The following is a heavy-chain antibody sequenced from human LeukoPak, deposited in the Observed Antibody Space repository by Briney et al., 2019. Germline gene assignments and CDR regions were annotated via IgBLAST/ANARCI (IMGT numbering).Heavy chain of an antibody. Sequence: GASVKVSCKASGYRFTSYVFSWVRQAPGQGLEWMGWINTNTGNPTYAQGFTGRFVFSLDTSVSTAYLQISSLKAEDTAVYYCARGQFYGSGWYWGDYWGQGTLVTVSS. J-gene: IGHJ4*02. CDR1: GYRFTSYV. V-gene: IGHV7-4-1*02. CDR2: INTNTGNP. D-gene: IGHD6-19*01. CDR3: ARGQFYGSGWYWGDY.